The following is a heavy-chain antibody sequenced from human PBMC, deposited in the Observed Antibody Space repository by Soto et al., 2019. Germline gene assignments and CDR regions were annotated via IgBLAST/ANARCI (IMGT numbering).Heavy chain of an antibody. D-gene: IGHD3-22*01. CDR3: SRRTIPYYDSSGYPFDY. CDR1: GFTFSSYG. Sequence: GGSLRLSCAESGFTFSSYGMHWVRQAPGKGLEWVAVIWYDGSNKYYADSVKGRFTTSRDNSKNTLYLQMNSLRAEDTAVYYCSRRTIPYYDSSGYPFDYWGQGTLVTVSS. J-gene: IGHJ4*02. V-gene: IGHV3-33*01. CDR2: IWYDGSNK.